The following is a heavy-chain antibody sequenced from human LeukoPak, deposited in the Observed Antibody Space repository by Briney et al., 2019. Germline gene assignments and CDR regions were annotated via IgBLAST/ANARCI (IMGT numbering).Heavy chain of an antibody. CDR3: ARRDISSGWSFDY. J-gene: IGHJ4*02. V-gene: IGHV4-4*07. CDR1: GGSISNYH. CDR2: IHTSGNT. Sequence: SETLSPTCTVAGGSISNYHWSWIRQPAGKGLEWIGQIHTSGNTNYNPPLKSRVSMSIDTTEDQVSLTIRSVTAADTAFYYCARRDISSGWSFDYWGQGTLVTVSS. D-gene: IGHD6-19*01.